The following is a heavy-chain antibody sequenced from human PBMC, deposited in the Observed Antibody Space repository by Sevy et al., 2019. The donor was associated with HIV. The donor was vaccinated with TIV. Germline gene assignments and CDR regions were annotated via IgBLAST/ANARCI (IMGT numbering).Heavy chain of an antibody. V-gene: IGHV3-30-3*01. CDR3: ALERLSSNVAEYFQN. Sequence: GGSLRLSCAASGLTFSSYSMHWVRQAPGKGLEWVATITYDATNKHYADSVKGRFTISRDNSRNSLFLQMNSLRVEDTAVYYCALERLSSNVAEYFQNWGQGTLVTVSS. CDR2: ITYDATNK. J-gene: IGHJ1*01. CDR1: GLTFSSYS. D-gene: IGHD1-1*01.